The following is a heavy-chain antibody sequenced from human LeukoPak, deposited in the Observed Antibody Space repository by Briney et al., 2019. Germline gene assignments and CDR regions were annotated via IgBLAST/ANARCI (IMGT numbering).Heavy chain of an antibody. CDR1: GFTFSSYA. V-gene: IGHV3-23*01. J-gene: IGHJ4*02. Sequence: GGSLRLSCAASGFTFSSYAMSWVRQAPGKGLEWVSAISGSGGSTYYADSVKGRFTISRDNSKNTLYLQMNSLRAEDTAVYYCATPRGADYDILTGYYWGYFDYWGQGTLVTVSS. D-gene: IGHD3-9*01. CDR2: ISGSGGST. CDR3: ATPRGADYDILTGYYWGYFDY.